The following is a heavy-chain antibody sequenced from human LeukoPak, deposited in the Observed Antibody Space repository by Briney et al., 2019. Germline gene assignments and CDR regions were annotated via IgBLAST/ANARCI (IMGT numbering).Heavy chain of an antibody. J-gene: IGHJ2*01. CDR3: AKDACSGGGCYSVKRYFDL. CDR2: ISWNSGSI. V-gene: IGHV3-9*01. CDR1: GFTFDDYA. D-gene: IGHD2-15*01. Sequence: GRSLRLSCAASGFTFDDYAMHWVRQAPGKGLEWVSGISWNSGSIGYADSVKGRFTISRDNAKNSLYLQMNSLRAEDTALYYCAKDACSGGGCYSVKRYFDLWGRGTLVTVSS.